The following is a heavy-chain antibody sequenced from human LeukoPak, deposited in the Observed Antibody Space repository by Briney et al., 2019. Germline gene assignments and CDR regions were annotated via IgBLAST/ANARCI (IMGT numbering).Heavy chain of an antibody. CDR1: GFTFSSYW. J-gene: IGHJ6*04. D-gene: IGHD3-10*02. CDR2: INDDGSYT. Sequence: GGSLRLSCAASGFTFSSYWMHWVRQAPGKGLVWVSRINDDGSYTAYADSVKGRFTISRDNAENTLYLQMNSLRAEDTAVYYCAELGITMIGGVWGKGTTVTISS. CDR3: AELGITMIGGV. V-gene: IGHV3-74*01.